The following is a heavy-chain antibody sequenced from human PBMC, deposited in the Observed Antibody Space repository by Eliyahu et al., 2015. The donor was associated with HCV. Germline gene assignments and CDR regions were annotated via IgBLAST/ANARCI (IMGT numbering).Heavy chain of an antibody. V-gene: IGHV3-23*01. J-gene: IGHJ6*02. Sequence: FSSYAMSWVRQAPGKGLEWVSAISGSGGSTYYADSVKGRFTISRDNSKNTLYLQMNSLRAEDTAVYYCAKDGRGIAARYYGMDVWGQGTTVTVSS. CDR2: ISGSGGST. D-gene: IGHD6-6*01. CDR3: AKDGRGIAARYYGMDV. CDR1: FSSYA.